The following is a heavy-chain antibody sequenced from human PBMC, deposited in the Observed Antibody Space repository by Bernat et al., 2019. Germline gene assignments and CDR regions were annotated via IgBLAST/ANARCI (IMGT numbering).Heavy chain of an antibody. J-gene: IGHJ5*02. CDR1: GYTFTSYA. CDR2: INAGNGNT. V-gene: IGHV1-3*01. Sequence: QVQLVQSGAEVKKPGASVKVSCKASGYTFTSYAMHWVRQAPGQRLEWMGWINAGNGNTKYSQKFQGRVTITRDTSASTAYMELSSLRSEDTAVYYCARVEGYCSSPSCYFNWFDPWGQGTLVTVSS. D-gene: IGHD2-2*01. CDR3: ARVEGYCSSPSCYFNWFDP.